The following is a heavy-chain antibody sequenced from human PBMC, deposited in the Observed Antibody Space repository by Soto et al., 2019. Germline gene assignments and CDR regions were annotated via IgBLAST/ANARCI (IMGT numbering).Heavy chain of an antibody. J-gene: IGHJ4*02. D-gene: IGHD6-6*01. CDR1: GGSFSGYY. V-gene: IGHV4-34*01. CDR3: ARGRHKGVAARRGYFDY. CDR2: INHRGST. Sequence: QVQLQQWGAGLLKPSETLSLTCAVYGGSFSGYYWSWIRQPPGKGLEWIGEINHRGSTNYNPALKGRVHISVDTSKNQFSLKLRSVTAADTAVYYCARGRHKGVAARRGYFDYWGQGTLVTVSS.